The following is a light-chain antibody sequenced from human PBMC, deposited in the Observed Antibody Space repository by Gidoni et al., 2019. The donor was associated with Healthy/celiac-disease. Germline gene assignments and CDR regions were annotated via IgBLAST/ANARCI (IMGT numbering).Light chain of an antibody. CDR1: SSDVGGYNY. Sequence: QSALTQPASVSGSPGQSITISCTGTSSDVGGYNYVSCYQQRPGKAPKLMIYDVSNRPSGVSNRVSGSKSGNTASLTISGLQAEDEADYYCSSYTSSSTVVFGGGTKLTVL. J-gene: IGLJ2*01. CDR2: DVS. CDR3: SSYTSSSTVV. V-gene: IGLV2-14*01.